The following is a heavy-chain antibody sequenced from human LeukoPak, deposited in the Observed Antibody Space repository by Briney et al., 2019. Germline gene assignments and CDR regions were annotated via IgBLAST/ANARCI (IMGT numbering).Heavy chain of an antibody. CDR3: ARGRVGATGY. Sequence: KSGGSLRLSCAASGFTFSSYSMNWVRQAPGKGLEWVSSISSSSSYIYYADSVRGRFTISRDNAKNSLYLQMNSLRAEDTAVYYCARGRVGATGYWGQGTLVTVSS. CDR2: ISSSSSYI. J-gene: IGHJ4*02. V-gene: IGHV3-21*01. CDR1: GFTFSSYS. D-gene: IGHD1-26*01.